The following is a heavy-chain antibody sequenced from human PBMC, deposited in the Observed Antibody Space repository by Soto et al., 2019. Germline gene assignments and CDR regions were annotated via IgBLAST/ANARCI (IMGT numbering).Heavy chain of an antibody. D-gene: IGHD2-21*01. CDR3: AKVVMNSWGMDV. CDR1: GFTFSSYG. J-gene: IGHJ6*02. V-gene: IGHV3-30*18. Sequence: QVQPVESGGGVVQPGRSLRLSCAASGFTFSSYGMHWVRQAPGKGLEWGAAISYDGSNQYYADSVKGRFTISRDNSRDTLDVPMNGRRDEDAAVYCCAKVVMNSWGMDVWGQGTTVTVSS. CDR2: ISYDGSNQ.